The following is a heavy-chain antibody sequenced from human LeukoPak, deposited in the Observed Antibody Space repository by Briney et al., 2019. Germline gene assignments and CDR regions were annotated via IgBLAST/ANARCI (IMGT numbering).Heavy chain of an antibody. V-gene: IGHV1-2*02. CDR1: GYTFTGYY. J-gene: IGHJ4*02. CDR2: INPNSGGT. Sequence: ASVKVSCKASGYTFTGYYMHWVRQAPGQGLEWMGWINPNSGGTNYAQKFQGRVTMTRDTSISTAYMDLSRLRSDDTAVYYCARATSYYYDSSAPIDYWGQGTLVTVSS. D-gene: IGHD3-22*01. CDR3: ARATSYYYDSSAPIDY.